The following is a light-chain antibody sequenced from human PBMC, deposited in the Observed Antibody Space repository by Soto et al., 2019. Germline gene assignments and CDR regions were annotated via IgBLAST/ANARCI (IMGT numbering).Light chain of an antibody. CDR1: QSISSW. CDR2: KAS. CDR3: QQYNSYPYT. J-gene: IGKJ2*01. V-gene: IGKV1-5*03. Sequence: DIQMTQSPSTLSPSVGDRVTITCRASQSISSWLAWYQQRPGKAPNLLIYKASNLESGVPSRFSGSVSETEFTLTISGLQPDDFATYYCQQYNSYPYTFGQGTKLEIK.